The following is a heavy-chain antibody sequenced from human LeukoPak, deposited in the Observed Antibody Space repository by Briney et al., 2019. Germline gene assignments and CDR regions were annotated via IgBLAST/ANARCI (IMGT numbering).Heavy chain of an antibody. CDR2: INPNSGGT. CDR1: GYTFTGYY. D-gene: IGHD6-13*01. Sequence: ALVKVSCKASGYTFTGYYMHWVRQAPGQGLEWMGWINPNSGGTNYAQKFQGRVTMTRDTSISTAYMELSRLRSDDTAVYYCARPRGEQLVPHFDYWGQGTWSPSPQ. J-gene: IGHJ4*02. CDR3: ARPRGEQLVPHFDY. V-gene: IGHV1-2*02.